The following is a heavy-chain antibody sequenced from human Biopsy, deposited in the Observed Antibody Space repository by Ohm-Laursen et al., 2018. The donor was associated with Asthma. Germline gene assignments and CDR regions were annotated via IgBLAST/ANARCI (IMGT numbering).Heavy chain of an antibody. J-gene: IGHJ4*02. Sequence: TLSLTWAVSGGSISSGDLYWSWIRQPPRKGLEWIGFIYYSGSTYYNPSLKSRVSISIDTSKNQFSLKLSSVTAADTAVYYCARAQDYYDSRGYYRSFDYWGQGTLVTVSS. CDR3: ARAQDYYDSRGYYRSFDY. V-gene: IGHV4-31*11. CDR1: GGSISSGDLY. CDR2: IYYSGST. D-gene: IGHD3-22*01.